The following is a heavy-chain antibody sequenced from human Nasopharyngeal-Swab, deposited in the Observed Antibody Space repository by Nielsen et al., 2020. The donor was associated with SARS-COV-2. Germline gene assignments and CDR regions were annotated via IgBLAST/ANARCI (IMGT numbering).Heavy chain of an antibody. Sequence: SETLSLTCTVSGDSISSYYWTWIRQPPGRGLEWIGSIYYSGSTYYNPSLKSRVTISVDTSKNQFSLKLSSVTAADTAVYYCARRQGGWLQAVHYFDYWGQGTLVTVSS. CDR1: GDSISSYY. CDR3: ARRQGGWLQAVHYFDY. J-gene: IGHJ4*02. D-gene: IGHD5-24*01. V-gene: IGHV4-59*04. CDR2: IYYSGST.